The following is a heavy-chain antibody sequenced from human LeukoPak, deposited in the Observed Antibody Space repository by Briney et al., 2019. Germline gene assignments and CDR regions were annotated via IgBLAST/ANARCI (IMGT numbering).Heavy chain of an antibody. D-gene: IGHD6-19*01. J-gene: IGHJ5*02. CDR1: GFTFSNYA. CDR3: AKSPYNSPLGSWIDP. Sequence: GGSLRLSCTASGFTFSNYAMTWVRQAPGKGLEWVSSITGNTDTTYYADSVKGRFTLSRVNSKNTLYLHMNSLRAEDAAVYYCAKSPYNSPLGSWIDPWGQGTLVTVSS. V-gene: IGHV3-23*01. CDR2: ITGNTDTT.